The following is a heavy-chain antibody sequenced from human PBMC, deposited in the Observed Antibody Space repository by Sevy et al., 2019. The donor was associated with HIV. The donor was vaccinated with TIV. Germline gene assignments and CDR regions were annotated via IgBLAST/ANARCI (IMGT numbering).Heavy chain of an antibody. J-gene: IGHJ4*02. V-gene: IGHV4-39*01. CDR2: IYYSGST. CDR1: GGSISSSSYY. CDR3: ASLSIAASSISPESDY. D-gene: IGHD6-6*01. Sequence: SETLSLTCTVSGGSISSSSYYWGWIRQPPGKGLEWIGSIYYSGSTYYNPSLKSRVTISVDTSKNQFSLKLSSVTAADTAVYYCASLSIAASSISPESDYWGQGTLVTVSS.